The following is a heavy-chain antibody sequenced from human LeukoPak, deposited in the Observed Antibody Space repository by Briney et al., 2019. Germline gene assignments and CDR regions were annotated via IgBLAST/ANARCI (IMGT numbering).Heavy chain of an antibody. J-gene: IGHJ4*02. D-gene: IGHD3-10*01. CDR1: GGSISSYY. V-gene: IGHV4-59*01. CDR3: ARVNSMIRGVIDS. CDR2: IYYSGST. Sequence: SETLSLTCTVSGGSISSYYWSWIRQPPGKGLEWIGYIYYSGSTKYNPSLKSRVTISVDASKTQFSLKLNSVTAADTAVYFCARVNSMIRGVIDSWGQGTLVTVSS.